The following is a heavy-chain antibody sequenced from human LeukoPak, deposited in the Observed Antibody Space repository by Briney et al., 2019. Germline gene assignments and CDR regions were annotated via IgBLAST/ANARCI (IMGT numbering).Heavy chain of an antibody. CDR3: ARDYIVVVPAASGPGSRPRESTPRYYYGMDV. CDR2: ISTYSGNT. J-gene: IGHJ6*02. CDR1: GYIFTSYG. V-gene: IGHV1-18*01. D-gene: IGHD2-2*01. Sequence: ASVKVSCKASGYIFTSYGVSWVRQAPGQGLEWMGWISTYSGNTNYAQRLQGRVTMTADTSASTAYMELRSLRSDDTAVYYCARDYIVVVPAASGPGSRPRESTPRYYYGMDVWGQGTTVTVSS.